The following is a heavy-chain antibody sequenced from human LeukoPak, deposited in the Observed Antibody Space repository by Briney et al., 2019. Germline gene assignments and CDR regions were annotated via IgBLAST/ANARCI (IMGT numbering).Heavy chain of an antibody. D-gene: IGHD3-22*01. CDR3: AREAAGYYDSSAYLSD. CDR1: GYTFTGYY. CDR2: INPNSGGT. Sequence: ASVKVSCKASGYTFTGYYMHWVRQAPGQGLEWMGWINPNSGGTNYAQKFQGRVTMTRGTSISTVYMELSRLRSDDTAVYYCAREAAGYYDSSAYLSDWGQGTLVTVSS. J-gene: IGHJ4*02. V-gene: IGHV1-2*02.